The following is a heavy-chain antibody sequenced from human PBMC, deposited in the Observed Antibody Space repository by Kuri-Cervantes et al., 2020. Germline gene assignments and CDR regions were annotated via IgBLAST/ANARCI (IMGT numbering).Heavy chain of an antibody. J-gene: IGHJ6*02. CDR2: IKSKTDGGTT. Sequence: GESLKISCTVSGGSISSSSYYWGWVRQAPGKGLEWVGRIKSKTDGGTTDYAAPVKGRFTISRDDSKNTLYLQMNSLKTEDTAVYYCTTDPFRWFGELFPDYYYYGMDVWGQGTTVTVSS. CDR3: TTDPFRWFGELFPDYYYYGMDV. V-gene: IGHV3-15*01. D-gene: IGHD3-10*01. CDR1: GGSISSSSYY.